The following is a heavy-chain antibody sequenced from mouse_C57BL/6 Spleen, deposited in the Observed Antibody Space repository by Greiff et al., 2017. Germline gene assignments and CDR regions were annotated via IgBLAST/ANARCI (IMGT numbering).Heavy chain of an antibody. D-gene: IGHD2-5*01. CDR2: ISGGGGNT. CDR3: ARQGYSNYLYAMDY. J-gene: IGHJ4*01. V-gene: IGHV5-9*01. CDR1: GFTFSSYT. Sequence: EVKLMESGGGLVKPGGSLKLSCAASGFTFSSYTMSWVRQTPEKRLEWVATISGGGGNTYYPDSVKGRFTISRDNAKNTLYLQMSSLRSEDTALYYCARQGYSNYLYAMDYWGQGTSVTVSS.